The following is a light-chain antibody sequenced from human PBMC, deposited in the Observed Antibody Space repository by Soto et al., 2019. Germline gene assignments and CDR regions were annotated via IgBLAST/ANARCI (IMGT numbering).Light chain of an antibody. CDR3: SSFTTIGTWV. V-gene: IGLV2-14*03. Sequence: QSVLTQPASVSGSPGQSITMSCTGTSSDVGDRNYVSWYQQHPGKAPKLIIYEVNNRPSGVSHRFSGSKSGNTASLTISGLQAEDEADYYCSSFTTIGTWVFGGGTKLTVL. J-gene: IGLJ3*02. CDR1: SSDVGDRNY. CDR2: EVN.